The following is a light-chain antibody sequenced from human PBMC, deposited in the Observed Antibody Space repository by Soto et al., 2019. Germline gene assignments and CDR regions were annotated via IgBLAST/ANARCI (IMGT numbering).Light chain of an antibody. J-gene: IGLJ1*01. V-gene: IGLV2-14*01. CDR2: QVT. Sequence: QSAITQPASVSGSPGQSSNISCTGRSSDVGIYNYVSWYQQHPGKAPKLMIYQVTNRPSGVSNRFSGSKSGNTASLTISGLQAEDEADYYCSSYTGSTNYVFGTGTKVTAL. CDR3: SSYTGSTNYV. CDR1: SSDVGIYNY.